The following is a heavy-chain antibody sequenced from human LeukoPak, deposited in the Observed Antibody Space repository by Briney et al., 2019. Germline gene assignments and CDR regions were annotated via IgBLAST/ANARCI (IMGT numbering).Heavy chain of an antibody. CDR2: IYTSGST. J-gene: IGHJ4*02. Sequence: ETLSLTCTVSGGSISSYYWSWIRQPAGKGLEWIGRIYTSGSTNYNPSLKSRVTISVDTSKNQFSLKLSSVTAADTAVYYCARGWSIAARRGTPNRDYWGQGTLVTVSS. D-gene: IGHD6-6*01. V-gene: IGHV4-4*07. CDR3: ARGWSIAARRGTPNRDY. CDR1: GGSISSYY.